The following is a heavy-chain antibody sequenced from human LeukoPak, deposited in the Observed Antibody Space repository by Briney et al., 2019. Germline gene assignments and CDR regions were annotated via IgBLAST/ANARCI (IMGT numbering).Heavy chain of an antibody. Sequence: ASVKVSCKPSGYTFTTCAVHWVRQAPGQRLEWMGWIHADSGNTKYSQKLQGRVAIARDTSASTIYMELTSLRIEDTAVYFCTIGLAGDWDAFDIWGLGPMVTVSS. CDR2: IHADSGNT. CDR1: GYTFTTCA. V-gene: IGHV1-3*01. J-gene: IGHJ3*02. D-gene: IGHD6-19*01. CDR3: TIGLAGDWDAFDI.